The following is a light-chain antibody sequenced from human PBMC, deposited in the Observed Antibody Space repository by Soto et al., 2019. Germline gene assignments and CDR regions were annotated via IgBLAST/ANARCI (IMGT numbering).Light chain of an antibody. CDR2: AAS. V-gene: IGKV1-9*01. CDR1: QGIGSY. CDR3: QQVNAYPWT. Sequence: DIQLTQSPSFLSASVGDRVTITCRASQGIGSYLAWYQQKPGKAPKLLIYAASTLQSGVPSRFIGSGSGTDFTLTISSLHTPDFESDYCQQVNAYPWTFGQGTKVDIE. J-gene: IGKJ1*01.